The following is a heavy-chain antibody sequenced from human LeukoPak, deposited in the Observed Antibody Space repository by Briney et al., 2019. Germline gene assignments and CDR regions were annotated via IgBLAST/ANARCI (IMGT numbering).Heavy chain of an antibody. CDR2: IIPFFGTA. CDR3: ARDHGWNDMLGAANHYGMDV. J-gene: IGHJ6*04. D-gene: IGHD1-1*01. CDR1: GGTFSSYA. Sequence: ASVKVSCKASGGTFSSYAIRWVRQAAGQGLEWMGGIIPFFGTANYAQKFQGRVTITADESTSTAYMELSSLRSEDTAVYYCARDHGWNDMLGAANHYGMDVWGKGTTVTVSS. V-gene: IGHV1-69*01.